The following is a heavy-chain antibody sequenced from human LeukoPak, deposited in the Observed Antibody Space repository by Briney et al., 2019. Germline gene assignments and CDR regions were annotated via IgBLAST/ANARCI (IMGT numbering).Heavy chain of an antibody. D-gene: IGHD6-13*01. CDR2: INPNSGGT. CDR1: GYTFTGYY. Sequence: ASVKVSCKASGYTFTGYYMHWVRQAPGQGLEWMGWINPNSGGTNYAQKFQGRVTMTRDTSISTAYMELSRLRSDDTAVYYCARDLVYSSSWPLYDYYYGMDVWGQGTTVTVSS. J-gene: IGHJ6*02. CDR3: ARDLVYSSSWPLYDYYYGMDV. V-gene: IGHV1-2*02.